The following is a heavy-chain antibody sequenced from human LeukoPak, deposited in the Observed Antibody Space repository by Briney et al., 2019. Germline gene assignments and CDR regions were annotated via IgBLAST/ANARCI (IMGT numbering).Heavy chain of an antibody. Sequence: GGSLRLSCAASGFTFSSYSMNWVRQAPGKGLEWVSSISSSSSYIYYADSVKGRFTISRDNAKNSLYLQMNSLRAEDTAVYYCAKVDSSGYYYSAVDYWGQGTLVTVSS. CDR2: ISSSSSYI. CDR1: GFTFSSYS. CDR3: AKVDSSGYYYSAVDY. V-gene: IGHV3-21*04. D-gene: IGHD3-22*01. J-gene: IGHJ4*02.